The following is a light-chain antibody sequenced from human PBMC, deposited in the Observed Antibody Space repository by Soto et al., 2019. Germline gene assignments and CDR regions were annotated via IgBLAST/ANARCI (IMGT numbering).Light chain of an antibody. J-gene: IGKJ2*01. CDR3: MQATDWPPYT. V-gene: IGKV2-30*01. CDR2: HVS. CDR1: QSLVYSDGNTY. Sequence: DVVMTQSPLSLPVTLGQPASISCRSSQSLVYSDGNTYLAWFHQRPGQSPRRLIHHVSERDSGVPDRFSGSWSRTDFTLIISRVEAEDVGVYYGMQATDWPPYTFGRGTKLDIK.